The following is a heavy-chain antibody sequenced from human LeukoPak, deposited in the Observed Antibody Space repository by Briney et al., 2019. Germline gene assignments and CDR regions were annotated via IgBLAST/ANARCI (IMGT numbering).Heavy chain of an antibody. CDR3: ARDGRGNYHYDQ. J-gene: IGHJ4*02. V-gene: IGHV3-11*04. D-gene: IGHD3-16*02. CDR1: GSTFGTYY. Sequence: GGSLRLSCAASGSTFGTYYMSWIRQAPGKGLEWVSYISESGSSTYNADSVKGRFTISRDNAKNSVYLQMNSLRAEDTAVYYCARDGRGNYHYDQWGQGTLVTVSS. CDR2: ISESGSST.